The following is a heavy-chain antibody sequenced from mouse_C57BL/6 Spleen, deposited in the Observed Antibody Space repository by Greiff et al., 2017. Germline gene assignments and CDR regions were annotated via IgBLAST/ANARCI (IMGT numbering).Heavy chain of an antibody. CDR2: IDPSDSYT. D-gene: IGHD1-1*02. V-gene: IGHV1-50*01. CDR1: GYTFTSYW. CDR3: ARGSYEGYYYAMDY. Sequence: VQLQQPGAELVKPGASVKLSCKASGYTFTSYWMQWVKQRPGQGLEWIGEIDPSDSYTNYNQKFKGKGTLTVDTSSSTAYMQLSSLTAEDSAVYYCARGSYEGYYYAMDYWGQGTSVTVSS. J-gene: IGHJ4*01.